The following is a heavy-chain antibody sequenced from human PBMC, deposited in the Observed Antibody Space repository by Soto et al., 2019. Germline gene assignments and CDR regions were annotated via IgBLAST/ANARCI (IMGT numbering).Heavy chain of an antibody. CDR2: INHSGST. Sequence: SETLSLTCAVYGGSFSGDYWSWIRQPPWKWLEWSGEINHSGSTNHNTALKSRATMSVDTSKNQFSLKLRSVTAADTAVYYCARGVSVTLAVQGGAPDKNYFDSWSQGTLVTVSS. J-gene: IGHJ4*02. CDR1: GGSFSGDY. CDR3: ARGVSVTLAVQGGAPDKNYFDS. D-gene: IGHD1-26*01. V-gene: IGHV4-34*04.